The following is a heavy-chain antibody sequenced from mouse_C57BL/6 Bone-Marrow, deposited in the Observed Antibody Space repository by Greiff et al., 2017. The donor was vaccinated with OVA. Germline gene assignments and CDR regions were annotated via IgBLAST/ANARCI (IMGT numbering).Heavy chain of an antibody. CDR1: GYTFTSYW. CDR2: IDPSDSYT. Sequence: QVQLQQPGAELVMPGASVKLSCKASGYTFTSYWMHWVKQRPGQGLEWIGEIDPSDSYTNYNQKFKGKSTLTVDKSSSTAYMQLSILTSDDSAVYYCARGVYYYGSSVDYWGQGTTLTVSS. V-gene: IGHV1-69*01. J-gene: IGHJ2*01. D-gene: IGHD1-1*01. CDR3: ARGVYYYGSSVDY.